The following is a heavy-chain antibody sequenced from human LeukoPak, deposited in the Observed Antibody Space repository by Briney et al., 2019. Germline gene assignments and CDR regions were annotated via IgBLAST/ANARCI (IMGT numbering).Heavy chain of an antibody. CDR1: DGSISTYY. V-gene: IGHV4-59*01. CDR2: IHYSGTT. Sequence: PSETLSLTCTVSDGSISTYYWNWIRQPPGKGLEWIGYIHYSGTTNHNPSLKGRVTISVDTSKNQLSLKLTSVTAADTAVYYCVRGIYSGYDRSFDSWGQGTLVTVSS. D-gene: IGHD5-12*01. CDR3: VRGIYSGYDRSFDS. J-gene: IGHJ4*02.